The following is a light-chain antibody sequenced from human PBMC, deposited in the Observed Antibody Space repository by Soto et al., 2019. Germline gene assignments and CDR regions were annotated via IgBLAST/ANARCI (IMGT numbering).Light chain of an antibody. Sequence: GDSVTITCRASQSISSYLNWYQQKPGKAPKLLIYAASSLQSGVPSRFSGSGSGTDFTLTISSLQPEDFATYYCQQSYSTPPITFGQGTRLEI. V-gene: IGKV1-39*01. CDR2: AAS. CDR1: QSISSY. CDR3: QQSYSTPPIT. J-gene: IGKJ5*01.